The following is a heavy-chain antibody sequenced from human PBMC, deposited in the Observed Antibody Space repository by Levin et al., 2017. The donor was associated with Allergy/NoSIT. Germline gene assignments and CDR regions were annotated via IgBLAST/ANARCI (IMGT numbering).Heavy chain of an antibody. D-gene: IGHD3-10*01. CDR2: MWSDGSTK. CDR3: AKDDGHFGGY. CDR1: GFTVSQNV. V-gene: IGHV3-33*03. Sequence: GGSLRLSCAASGFTVSQNVMHWVRQGPGKGLEWVAVMWSDGSTKYYEESVKGRFTVSRDNSKNTLYLEMNSLRPEDTAVYYCAKDDGHFGGYWGQGSLVTVSS. J-gene: IGHJ4*02.